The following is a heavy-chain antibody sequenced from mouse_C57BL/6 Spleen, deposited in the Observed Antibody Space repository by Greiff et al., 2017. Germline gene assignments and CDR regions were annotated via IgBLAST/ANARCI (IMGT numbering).Heavy chain of an antibody. CDR3: ARDDPDGGAFAY. V-gene: IGHV1-81*01. Sequence: QVQLQQSGAELARPGASVTLSCKASGYTFTSYGISWVKQRTGQGLERIGEIYPRSGNTYYNEKFKGKATLTADKSSSTAYMELRSLTSEDSAVYFCARDDPDGGAFAYWGQGTLVTGSA. CDR2: IYPRSGNT. CDR1: GYTFTSYG. J-gene: IGHJ3*01. D-gene: IGHD2-3*01.